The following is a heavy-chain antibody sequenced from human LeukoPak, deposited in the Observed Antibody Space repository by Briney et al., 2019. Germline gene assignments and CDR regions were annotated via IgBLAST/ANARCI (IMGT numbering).Heavy chain of an antibody. CDR1: GGSFSGYY. CDR2: INHSGST. Sequence: SETLSLTCAVYGGSFSGYYWSWIRQPPGKGLEWIGEINHSGSTNYNPSLKSRVTISVDTSKNQFSPKLSSVTAADTAVYYCARLTVVVEHLLDYWGQGTLVTVSS. CDR3: ARLTVVVEHLLDY. V-gene: IGHV4-34*01. J-gene: IGHJ4*02. D-gene: IGHD3-22*01.